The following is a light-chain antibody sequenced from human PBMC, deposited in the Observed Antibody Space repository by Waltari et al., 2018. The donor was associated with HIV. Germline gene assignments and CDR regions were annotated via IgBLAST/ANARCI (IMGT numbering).Light chain of an antibody. V-gene: IGLV2-14*01. J-gene: IGLJ3*02. CDR2: EGS. CDR1: SSDVGGYNY. Sequence: QSALTQPASVSGSPGQSNTISCTGTSSDVGGYNYFSWYQQHPGKAPKRMIYEGSNRPAGGSNRFSGSKSGNTVSLTITGLQAEDEADYYCSSYTSSSTLVFGGGTKLTVL. CDR3: SSYTSSSTLV.